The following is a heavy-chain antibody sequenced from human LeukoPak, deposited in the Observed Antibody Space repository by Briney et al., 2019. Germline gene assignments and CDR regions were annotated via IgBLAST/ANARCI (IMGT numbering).Heavy chain of an antibody. CDR3: ARGGRLFLPY. J-gene: IGHJ4*02. D-gene: IGHD3-22*01. V-gene: IGHV4-34*01. CDR1: GGSFSGYY. CDR2: INHSGNT. Sequence: PSGTLSLTCAVYGGSFSGYYWNWIRQSPGKGLEWIGEINHSGNTNYNPSLKSRVTISVDTSKNQFSLKLSSVTAADTAVYYCARGGRLFLPYWGQGTLVTVSS.